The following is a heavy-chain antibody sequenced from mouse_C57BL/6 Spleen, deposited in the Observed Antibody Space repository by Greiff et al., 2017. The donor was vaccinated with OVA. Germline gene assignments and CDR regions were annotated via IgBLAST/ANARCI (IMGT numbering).Heavy chain of an antibody. CDR1: GFSLSTFGMG. CDR2: SWWDDDK. J-gene: IGHJ4*01. Sequence: QVTLKESGPGILQPSQTLSLTCSFSGFSLSTFGMGVGWIRQPSGKGLEWLVHSWWDDDKYYNPALKSRPTLSKATSKNQVFLKIANLDTADTATYYCARIGHYYGSSDAMDYWGQGTSVTVSS. D-gene: IGHD1-1*01. CDR3: ARIGHYYGSSDAMDY. V-gene: IGHV8-8*01.